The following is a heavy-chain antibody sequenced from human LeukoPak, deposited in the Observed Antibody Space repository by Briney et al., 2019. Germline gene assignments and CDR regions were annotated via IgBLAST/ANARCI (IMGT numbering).Heavy chain of an antibody. CDR3: ARGRPGIQLWLPEFDY. D-gene: IGHD5-18*01. Sequence: SQTLSLTCAVSGASISSGGDSWGWLQQPPGKGLGWIVYIYDSGSTYYNPALKSRVTISVDRSKNQFSLKLSSVTAADTAVYYCARGRPGIQLWLPEFDYWGQGTLVTVSS. CDR1: GASISSGGDS. J-gene: IGHJ4*02. CDR2: IYDSGST. V-gene: IGHV4-30-2*01.